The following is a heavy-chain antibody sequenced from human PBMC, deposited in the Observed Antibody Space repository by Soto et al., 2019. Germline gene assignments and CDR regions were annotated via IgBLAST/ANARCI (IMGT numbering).Heavy chain of an antibody. CDR1: GYTFTSYA. CDR2: INAGNGNT. Sequence: ASVKVSCKASGYTFTSYAMHWVRQAPGQRLEWMGWINAGNGNTKYSQKFQGRVTITRDTSASTAYMELSNLRSEDTAVYYCARGGGWYVWFDPWGQGTLVTVSS. V-gene: IGHV1-3*01. CDR3: ARGGGWYVWFDP. J-gene: IGHJ5*02. D-gene: IGHD6-19*01.